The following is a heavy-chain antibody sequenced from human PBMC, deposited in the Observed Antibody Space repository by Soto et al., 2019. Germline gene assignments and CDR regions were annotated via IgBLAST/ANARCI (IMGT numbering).Heavy chain of an antibody. Sequence: SETLSLTCTFSGVFILSSSYYWGWIRKPPGKGLEWIGSIYYSGSTYYNPSLKSRVTISVDTSKNQFSLKLSSVTAADTAVYYCATQEVGGSYVYTFNPWGQGTLVTVSS. CDR1: GVFILSSSYY. CDR3: ATQEVGGSYVYTFNP. J-gene: IGHJ5*02. V-gene: IGHV4-39*01. CDR2: IYYSGST. D-gene: IGHD1-26*01.